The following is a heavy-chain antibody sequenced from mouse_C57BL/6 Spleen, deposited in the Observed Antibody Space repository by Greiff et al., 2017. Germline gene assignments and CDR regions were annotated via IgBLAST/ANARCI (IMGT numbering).Heavy chain of an antibody. V-gene: IGHV3-6*01. J-gene: IGHJ2*01. CDR2: ISYDGSN. D-gene: IGHD1-1*01. CDR1: GYSITSGYY. Sequence: EVQLQQSGPGLVKPSQSLSLTCSVTGYSITSGYYWNWIRQFPGNKLEWMGYISYDGSNNYNPSLKNRISITRDPSKNQFVLKLDSVTTEDTATYYCARERDYGSSFFDDWGQGTTLTGSS. CDR3: ARERDYGSSFFDD.